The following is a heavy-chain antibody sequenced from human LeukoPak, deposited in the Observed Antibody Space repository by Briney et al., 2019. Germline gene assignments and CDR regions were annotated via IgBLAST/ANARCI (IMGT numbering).Heavy chain of an antibody. D-gene: IGHD3-10*01. Sequence: PPGGSLRLSCAASGFTFSTYSMNWVRQAPGKGLEWVSYISSSSSTIYSADSVKGRFTISRDNAKNSLFLQMNSLRAEDTAVYYCARGGGLWFGEFHRHLFDYWGQGTLVTVSS. V-gene: IGHV3-48*01. CDR2: ISSSSSTI. CDR3: ARGGGLWFGEFHRHLFDY. CDR1: GFTFSTYS. J-gene: IGHJ4*02.